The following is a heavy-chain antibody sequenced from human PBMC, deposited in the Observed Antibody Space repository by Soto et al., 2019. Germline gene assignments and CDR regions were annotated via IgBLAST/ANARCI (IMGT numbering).Heavy chain of an antibody. CDR2: ISGSGGST. V-gene: IGHV3-23*01. CDR1: GFTFSSYA. J-gene: IGHJ5*02. Sequence: GGSLRLSCAASGFTFSSYAMSWVRQAPGKGLEWVSAISGSGGSTYYADSVKGRFTISRDNSKNTLYLQMNSLRAEDTAVYYCAKLSPSGFGVVIIGRLNWFDPWGQGTLVTVSS. D-gene: IGHD3-3*01. CDR3: AKLSPSGFGVVIIGRLNWFDP.